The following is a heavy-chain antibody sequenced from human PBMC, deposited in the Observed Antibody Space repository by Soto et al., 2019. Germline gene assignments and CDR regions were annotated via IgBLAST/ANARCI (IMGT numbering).Heavy chain of an antibody. D-gene: IGHD1-1*01. CDR1: GFSLSTSEVG. V-gene: IGHV2-5*01. Sequence: QITVKASGPTLVKPTQTLTLSCTFSGFSLSTSEVGVSWIRQPPGKALEWLALFYWNDDNRYSPSLKSRLTITKDTSKNQVIFTMINMDPVDTATYSCVHTSGWQHTTWGQGTLVTVSS. J-gene: IGHJ5*02. CDR3: VHTSGWQHTT. CDR2: FYWNDDN.